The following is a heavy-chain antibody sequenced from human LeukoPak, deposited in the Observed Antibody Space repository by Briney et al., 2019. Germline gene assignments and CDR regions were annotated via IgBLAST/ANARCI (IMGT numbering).Heavy chain of an antibody. CDR2: ISGSGGST. V-gene: IGHV3-23*01. D-gene: IGHD3-10*01. Sequence: GGSLRLSCAASGFTFSSYGMSWVRQAPGKGLEWVSAISGSGGSTYYADSVKGRFTISRDNSKNTLYLQMNSLRAEDTAVYYCAKASLYYGSGSGSFDYWGQGTLVTVSS. J-gene: IGHJ4*02. CDR3: AKASLYYGSGSGSFDY. CDR1: GFTFSSYG.